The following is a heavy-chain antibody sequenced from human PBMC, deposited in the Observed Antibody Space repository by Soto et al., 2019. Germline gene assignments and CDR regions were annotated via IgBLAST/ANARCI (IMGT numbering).Heavy chain of an antibody. Sequence: QVHLQESGPGLVKASETLSLTCTVSGGSIRSYYWTWIRQPPGKGLEWLGSIFYSGSTFYNPSLKSRVTISIHTSKSQFSLQLTSVTAADTAVYYCARGAADTAMVDSWGQGTLVTVSS. CDR1: GGSIRSYY. V-gene: IGHV4-59*01. J-gene: IGHJ4*02. D-gene: IGHD5-18*01. CDR3: ARGAADTAMVDS. CDR2: IFYSGST.